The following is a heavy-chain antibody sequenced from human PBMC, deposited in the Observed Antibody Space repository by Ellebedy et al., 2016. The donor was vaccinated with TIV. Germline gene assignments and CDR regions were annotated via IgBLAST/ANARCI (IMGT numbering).Heavy chain of an antibody. Sequence: SETLSLXCAVYGGSFSGYYWSWIRQPPGKGLEWIGEINHSGSTYYNPSLKSRVTISVDTSKNQFSLKLSSVTAADTAVYYCARATLGIAVAGAFDIWGQGTMVTVSS. CDR2: INHSGST. V-gene: IGHV4-34*01. CDR3: ARATLGIAVAGAFDI. CDR1: GGSFSGYY. D-gene: IGHD6-19*01. J-gene: IGHJ3*02.